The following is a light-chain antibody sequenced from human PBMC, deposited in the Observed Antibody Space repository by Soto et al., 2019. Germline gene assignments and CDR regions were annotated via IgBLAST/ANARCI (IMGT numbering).Light chain of an antibody. V-gene: IGLV2-14*01. CDR3: SSYTSSSTLV. Sequence: QSALTQPASVSGSPGQSITISCTGTGSDVGGFNSVSWYQQHPGKAPKLMIYDVSNRPSGVSNRFSGSKFDNTASLTISRLQAEDEADYYCSSYTSSSTLVFGGGTKLTVL. CDR1: GSDVGGFNS. CDR2: DVS. J-gene: IGLJ3*02.